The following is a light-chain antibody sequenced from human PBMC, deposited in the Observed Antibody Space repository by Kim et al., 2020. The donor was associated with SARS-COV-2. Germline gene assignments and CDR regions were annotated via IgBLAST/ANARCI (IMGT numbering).Light chain of an antibody. J-gene: IGLJ3*02. CDR3: AAWDDRLIGWV. CDR2: YND. V-gene: IGLV1-36*01. CDR1: TSNIGTNA. Sequence: QSVLSQPPSVSAAPRQTVTISCSGSTSNIGTNAVYWYQHLPGKAPKLLIYYNDLLSAGVSDRFSASRSGTSASLAISGLQSEDEAGYYCAAWDDRLIGWVFGGGTQLTVL.